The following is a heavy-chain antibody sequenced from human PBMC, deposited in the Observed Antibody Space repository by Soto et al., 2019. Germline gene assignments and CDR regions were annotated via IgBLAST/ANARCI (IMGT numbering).Heavy chain of an antibody. CDR1: GFTFINYA. CDR3: ARKVLGSTSRPDWWYFDL. V-gene: IGHV3-23*01. Sequence: EVQLLESGGGLVQPGGSLRLSCVGSGFTFINYAMNWVRQTPGKGLEWVSTISGGGDRTFDADPVKGRFTISRDNSKNTANLQMNSLRPDYTAVYYCARKVLGSTSRPDWWYFDLWGRGTLVTVSS. CDR2: ISGGGDRT. J-gene: IGHJ2*01. D-gene: IGHD2-2*01.